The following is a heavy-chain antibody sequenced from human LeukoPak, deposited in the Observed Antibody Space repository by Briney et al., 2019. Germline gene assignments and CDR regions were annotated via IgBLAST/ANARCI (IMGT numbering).Heavy chain of an antibody. V-gene: IGHV1-69*05. D-gene: IGHD1-26*01. CDR1: GGTFSSYA. CDR3: AREELSGYFDY. CDR2: IIPIFGTA. Sequence: ASVNVSCKASGGTFSSYAISWVRQAPGQGLEWMGGIIPIFGTANYAQKFQGRVTITTDESTSTAYMELSSLRSEDTAVYYCAREELSGYFDYWGQGTLVTVSS. J-gene: IGHJ4*02.